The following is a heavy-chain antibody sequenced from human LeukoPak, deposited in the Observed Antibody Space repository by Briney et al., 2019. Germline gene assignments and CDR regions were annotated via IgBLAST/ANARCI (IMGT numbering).Heavy chain of an antibody. CDR2: ITNTGNT. J-gene: IGHJ6*02. Sequence: SETLSLTCTVSGDSISNSAYYWVWIRQPPGKWLEWIGTITNTGNTYSNPSLKSRVTISIDTSKTQISLKLTSVTAADTAVFYCARKTPGTSVDVWGQGTPVTVSS. CDR1: GDSISNSAYY. D-gene: IGHD3-10*01. V-gene: IGHV4-39*01. CDR3: ARKTPGTSVDV.